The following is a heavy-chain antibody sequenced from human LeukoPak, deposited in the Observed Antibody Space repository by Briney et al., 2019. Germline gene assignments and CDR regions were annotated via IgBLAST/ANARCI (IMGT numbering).Heavy chain of an antibody. Sequence: SETLSLTCTVSGDSISSSSYYWGWIRQPPGKGLEWIGEINHSGSTSYNPSLRSRVTISVDTSKNQFSLKLSSVTAADTAVYYCARVRDGYYPYWGQGTLVTVSS. J-gene: IGHJ4*02. V-gene: IGHV4-39*07. CDR2: INHSGST. CDR1: GDSISSSSYY. CDR3: ARVRDGYYPY. D-gene: IGHD3-3*01.